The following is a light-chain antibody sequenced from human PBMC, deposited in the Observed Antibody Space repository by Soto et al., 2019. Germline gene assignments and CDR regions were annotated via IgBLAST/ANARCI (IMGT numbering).Light chain of an antibody. Sequence: EIVMTQSPATLSVSPGERATLSCRASQNIITKLAWYQQKPGQAPRLLIYGASTRATAIPVRFSGSGYGTEFTLTITSLQSEDSAVYYCQEYNNWHPITFGGGTKVEIK. V-gene: IGKV3-15*01. CDR3: QEYNNWHPIT. J-gene: IGKJ4*01. CDR2: GAS. CDR1: QNIITK.